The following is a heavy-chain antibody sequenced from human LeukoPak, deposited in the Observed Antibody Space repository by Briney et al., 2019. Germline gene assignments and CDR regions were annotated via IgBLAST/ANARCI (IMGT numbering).Heavy chain of an antibody. CDR2: IYYSGST. CDR1: GGSISSYY. Sequence: SETLSLTCTVSGGSISSYYWSWIRQPPGKGLEWIGYIYYSGSTNYNPSLKSRVTISVDTSKNQFSLKLSSVTAADTAVYYCARDLNGWDSGYDTQETSLDAFDIWGQGTMVTVSS. V-gene: IGHV4-59*01. D-gene: IGHD5-12*01. J-gene: IGHJ3*02. CDR3: ARDLNGWDSGYDTQETSLDAFDI.